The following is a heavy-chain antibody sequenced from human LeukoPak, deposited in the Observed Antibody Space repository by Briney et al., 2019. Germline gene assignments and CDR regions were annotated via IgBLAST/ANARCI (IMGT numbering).Heavy chain of an antibody. CDR3: TRQRSGWPLDF. D-gene: IGHD6-19*01. CDR2: IIPILGIA. V-gene: IGHV1-69*04. Sequence: ASVKVSCKASGGTFSSYAISWVRQAPGQGLEWMGRIIPILGIANYAQKFQGRVTITADKSTSTACMELSSLRSEDTAVYYCTRQRSGWPLDFWGQGTLVTVSS. J-gene: IGHJ4*02. CDR1: GGTFSSYA.